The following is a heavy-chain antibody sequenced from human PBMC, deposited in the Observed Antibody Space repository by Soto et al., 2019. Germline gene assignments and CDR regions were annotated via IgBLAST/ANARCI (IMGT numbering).Heavy chain of an antibody. V-gene: IGHV4-30-4*01. CDR3: GSVYCSGGSCYWGGNWFDP. Sequence: QVQLQESGPGVVKPSQTLSLTCTVSGGSISSGDYYWSWIRQPPGKGLEWIGYIYYSGSTYYKPSLKRRVTILVDTSKNQFSLELSSVTAADTAVYYCGSVYCSGGSCYWGGNWFDPWGQGTLVTVSS. CDR1: GGSISSGDYY. D-gene: IGHD2-15*01. CDR2: IYYSGST. J-gene: IGHJ5*02.